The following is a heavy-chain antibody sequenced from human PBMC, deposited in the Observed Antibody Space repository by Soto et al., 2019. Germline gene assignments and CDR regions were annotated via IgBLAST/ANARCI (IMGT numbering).Heavy chain of an antibody. V-gene: IGHV4-59*01. J-gene: IGHJ5*02. Sequence: QVQLQESGPRLVRPSETLSLTCTVSGVSIDNFFWSWIRQSPGKGLEWIGYVSRGGTAAYMSEGETTNYTPSLGSRATISLDLPKNQFSLKLTSVTAADTAVYYCARDRGGITVASKPLGERFDPWGQGTLVTVSS. CDR2: VSRGGTAAYMSEGETT. D-gene: IGHD5-12*01. CDR3: ARDRGGITVASKPLGERFDP. CDR1: GVSIDNFF.